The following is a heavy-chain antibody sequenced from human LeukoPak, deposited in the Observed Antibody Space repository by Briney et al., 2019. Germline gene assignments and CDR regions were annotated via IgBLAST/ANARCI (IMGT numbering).Heavy chain of an antibody. V-gene: IGHV3-23*01. Sequence: GGSLRLSCAASGFAFSTYGMNWVRQAPGKGLEWVSAISGNGDSTYYADSMKGRFTISRDNSKNTLYLQMTSLRAEDTAVYYCAKRASGDSGPFDYWGQGTLVTVPS. D-gene: IGHD4-17*01. CDR3: AKRASGDSGPFDY. CDR1: GFAFSTYG. CDR2: ISGNGDST. J-gene: IGHJ4*02.